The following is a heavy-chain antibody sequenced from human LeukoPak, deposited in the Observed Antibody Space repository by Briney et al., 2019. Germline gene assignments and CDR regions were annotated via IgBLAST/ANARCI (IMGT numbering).Heavy chain of an antibody. CDR3: ARDPSDYGGNGYFDY. CDR1: GGSISSYY. J-gene: IGHJ4*02. D-gene: IGHD4-23*01. Sequence: SETLSLTCTVSGGSISSYYWSWIRQPAGKGLEWIGRIYTRGSTNYNPSLKSRVTMSVDTSKHQFSLKPSSVTAADTAVYYCARDPSDYGGNGYFDYWGQGTLVTVSS. V-gene: IGHV4-4*07. CDR2: IYTRGST.